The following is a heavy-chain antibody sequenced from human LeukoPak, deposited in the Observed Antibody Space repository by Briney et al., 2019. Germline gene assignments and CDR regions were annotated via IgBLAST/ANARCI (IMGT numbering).Heavy chain of an antibody. CDR3: AKDLQYYDSSGYPHY. CDR2: ISYDGSNK. D-gene: IGHD3-22*01. CDR1: GFTFSSYG. J-gene: IGHJ4*02. V-gene: IGHV3-30*18. Sequence: GGSLRLSCATSGFTFSSYGTHWVRQAPGKGLEWVAVISYDGSNKYYADSVKGRFTISRDNSKNTLYLQMNSLRAEDTAVYYCAKDLQYYDSSGYPHYWGQGTLVTVSS.